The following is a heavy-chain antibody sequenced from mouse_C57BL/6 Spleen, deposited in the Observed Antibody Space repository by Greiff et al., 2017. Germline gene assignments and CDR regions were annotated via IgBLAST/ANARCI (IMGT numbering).Heavy chain of an antibody. D-gene: IGHD2-14*01. Sequence: KLPGAELVKPGASVKVSCKASGYTFTSYWMHWVKQRPGQGLEWIGRIHPSDSDTNYNQKFKGKATLTVDKSSSTAYMQLSSLTSEDSAVYYCAMGVRHYYAMDYWGQGTSVTVSS. CDR2: IHPSDSDT. CDR3: AMGVRHYYAMDY. CDR1: GYTFTSYW. V-gene: IGHV1-74*01. J-gene: IGHJ4*01.